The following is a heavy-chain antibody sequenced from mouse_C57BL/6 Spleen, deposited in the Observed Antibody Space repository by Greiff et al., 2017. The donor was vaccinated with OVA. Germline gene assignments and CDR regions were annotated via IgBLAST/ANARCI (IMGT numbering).Heavy chain of an antibody. J-gene: IGHJ3*01. Sequence: EVKVVESGGGLVQPGGSMKLSCVASGFTFSNYWMNWVRQSPEKGLEWVAQIRLKSDNYATHYAESVKGRFTISRDDSKSSVYLQMNNLRAEDTGIYYCTDDYDAWFAYWGQGTLVTVSA. CDR3: TDDYDAWFAY. V-gene: IGHV6-3*01. CDR1: GFTFSNYW. D-gene: IGHD2-4*01. CDR2: IRLKSDNYAT.